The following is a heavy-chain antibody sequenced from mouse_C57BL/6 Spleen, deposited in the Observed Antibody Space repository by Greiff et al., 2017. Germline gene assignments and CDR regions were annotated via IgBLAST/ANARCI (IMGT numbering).Heavy chain of an antibody. V-gene: IGHV1-55*01. CDR3: ARHESIRSLYAMDY. Sequence: QVQLQQPGAELVKPGASVKMSCKASGYTFTSYWITWVKQRPGQGLEWIGEIYPCSGSTNYNEKFKSKATLTADKSSSTVYMELSRVTSEDSAVYFYARHESIRSLYAMDYWGQGTSVTVSS. D-gene: IGHD1-1*01. J-gene: IGHJ4*01. CDR2: IYPCSGST. CDR1: GYTFTSYW.